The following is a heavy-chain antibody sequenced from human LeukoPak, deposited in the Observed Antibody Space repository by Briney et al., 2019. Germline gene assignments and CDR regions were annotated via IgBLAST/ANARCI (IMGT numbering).Heavy chain of an antibody. CDR2: IYSGGST. D-gene: IGHD3-10*01. V-gene: IGHV3-53*01. CDR3: ARCLGSGSFHFDY. J-gene: IGHJ4*02. CDR1: GFTVSSNY. Sequence: RGSLRLSCAASGFTVSSNYMSWVRQAPGKGLEWVSLIYSGGSTYYADSVKGRFTISRDNSKNTLYLQMNSLRAEDTAVYYCARCLGSGSFHFDYWGQGTLVTVSS.